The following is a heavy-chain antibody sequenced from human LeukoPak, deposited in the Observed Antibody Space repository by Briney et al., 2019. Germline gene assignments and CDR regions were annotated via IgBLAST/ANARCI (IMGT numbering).Heavy chain of an antibody. V-gene: IGHV4-31*03. CDR2: IYYSGST. J-gene: IGHJ6*02. CDR3: ARDRVVRYGSGSPTGYYYYGMDV. Sequence: PSETLSLTCTVSGGSISSGGYYWSWIRQHPGKGLEWIGYIYYSGSTYYNPSLKSRVTISVDTSKNQFSLKLSSVTAADTAVYYCARDRVVRYGSGSPTGYYYYGMDVWGQGTTVTVSS. CDR1: GGSISSGGYY. D-gene: IGHD3-10*01.